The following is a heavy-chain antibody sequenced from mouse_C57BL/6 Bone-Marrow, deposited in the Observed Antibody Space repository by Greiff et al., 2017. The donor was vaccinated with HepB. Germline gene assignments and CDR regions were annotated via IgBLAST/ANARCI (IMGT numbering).Heavy chain of an antibody. CDR3: ASIIYYGYDVKVPFDY. Sequence: VHVKQSGPELVKPGASVKISCKASGYSFTDYNMNWVKQSNGKSLEWIGVINPNYGTTSYNQKFKGKATLTVDQSSSTAYMQLNSLTSEDSAVYYCASIIYYGYDVKVPFDYWGQGTLVTVSA. CDR2: INPNYGTT. V-gene: IGHV1-39*01. CDR1: GYSFTDYN. D-gene: IGHD2-2*01. J-gene: IGHJ3*01.